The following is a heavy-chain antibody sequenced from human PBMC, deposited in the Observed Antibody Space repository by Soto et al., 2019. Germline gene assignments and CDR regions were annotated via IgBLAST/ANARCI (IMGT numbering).Heavy chain of an antibody. J-gene: IGHJ3*02. V-gene: IGHV5-51*01. CDR3: ARQVYYYDILAPHAFDI. CDR1: GYSFTSYW. CDR2: IYPGDSDT. D-gene: IGHD3-9*01. Sequence: GESLKISCKGSGYSFTSYWIGWVRHMPVKGLEWMGIIYPGDSDTRYSPSFQGQVTISADKSISTAYLQWSSLKASDTAIYYCARQVYYYDILAPHAFDIWGQGTMVTVSS.